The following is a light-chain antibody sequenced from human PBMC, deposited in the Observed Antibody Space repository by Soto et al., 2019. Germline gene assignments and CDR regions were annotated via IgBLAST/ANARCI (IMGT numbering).Light chain of an antibody. CDR2: KVS. CDR3: MQGTHWPPYT. V-gene: IGKV2-30*01. Sequence: DVVMTQSPLSLPVTLGQPASISCRSSQSLVYSDGNTYLNWFQQRPGQSPRRLIYKVSNRDSGVPDRFSGSGSGTDFTLKISRVAAEDVGVYYCMQGTHWPPYTFGQGTKLEIK. J-gene: IGKJ2*01. CDR1: QSLVYSDGNTY.